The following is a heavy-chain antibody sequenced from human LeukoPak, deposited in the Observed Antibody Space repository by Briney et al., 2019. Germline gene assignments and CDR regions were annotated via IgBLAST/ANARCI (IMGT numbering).Heavy chain of an antibody. D-gene: IGHD2-15*01. V-gene: IGHV4-34*01. CDR3: ARGTRILDY. CDR2: ISHSGST. J-gene: IGHJ4*02. CDR1: GGSFSGYY. Sequence: SETLSLTCAVYGGSFSGYYWSWIRQPPGKGLEWIGEISHSGSTNYNPSLKSRVTISVDTSKNQFSLKLSSVTAADTAVYYCARGTRILDYWGQGTLVTVSS.